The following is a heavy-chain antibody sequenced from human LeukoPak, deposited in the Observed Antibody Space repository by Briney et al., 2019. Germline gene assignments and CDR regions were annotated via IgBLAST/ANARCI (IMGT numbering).Heavy chain of an antibody. CDR3: ARDGREQWLIYYFDY. J-gene: IGHJ4*02. CDR2: ISYDGSNK. Sequence: GGSLRLSCAASGFTFSSYAMHWVRQAPGKGLEWVAVISYDGSNKYYADSVKGRFTISRDNSKNTLYLQMNSLRAEDTAVYYCARDGREQWLIYYFDYWGQGTLVTVSS. D-gene: IGHD6-19*01. V-gene: IGHV3-30-3*01. CDR1: GFTFSSYA.